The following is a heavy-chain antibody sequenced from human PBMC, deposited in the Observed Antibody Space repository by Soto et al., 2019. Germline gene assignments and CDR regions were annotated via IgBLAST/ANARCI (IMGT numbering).Heavy chain of an antibody. Sequence: GESLKISCKGSGYSFNTNWIAWVRQMPWKGLEGMGIIYPGDSDTRYSPSFQGQVTISADKSISTAYLQWSSLKASDTATYYWAKQEKVDTAVVSLRAMDVWGQGTTVTVSS. CDR3: AKQEKVDTAVVSLRAMDV. J-gene: IGHJ6*02. D-gene: IGHD5-18*01. V-gene: IGHV5-51*01. CDR2: IYPGDSDT. CDR1: GYSFNTNW.